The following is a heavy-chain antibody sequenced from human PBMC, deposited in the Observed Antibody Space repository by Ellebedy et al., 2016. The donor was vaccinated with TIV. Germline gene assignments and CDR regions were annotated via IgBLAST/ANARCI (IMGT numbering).Heavy chain of an antibody. CDR3: ARMDILRWYYFDS. V-gene: IGHV3-7*01. CDR1: GFSFSSYW. J-gene: IGHJ4*02. CDR2: MRQDGGDK. Sequence: GESLKISCAASGFSFSSYWMSWVRQAPGKGLEWVANMRQDGGDKYYVDSVKGRFTISRDNAKSSLYLQMNSVRAEDTAVYYCARMDILRWYYFDSWGQGTLVTVSS. D-gene: IGHD3-9*01.